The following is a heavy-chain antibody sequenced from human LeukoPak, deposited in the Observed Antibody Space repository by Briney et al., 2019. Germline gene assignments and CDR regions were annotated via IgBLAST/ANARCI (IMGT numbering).Heavy chain of an antibody. V-gene: IGHV4-59*01. CDR2: IHYSGST. D-gene: IGHD1-26*01. J-gene: IGHJ4*02. CDR3: ARYRGTYYHY. CDR1: GDSNINYY. Sequence: SETLSLTCTVSGDSNINYYWSWIRQPPGKGLEWIGYIHYSGSTKYNPSLNSRLTISVDTSKNQFSLKLSSVTAAATAVYYCARYRGTYYHYWSQGTLVAVSS.